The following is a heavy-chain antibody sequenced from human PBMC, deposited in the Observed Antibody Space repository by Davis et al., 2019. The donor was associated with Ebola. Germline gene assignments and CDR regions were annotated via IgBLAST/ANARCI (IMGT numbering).Heavy chain of an antibody. D-gene: IGHD1-7*01. J-gene: IGHJ4*02. CDR2: INPSGGST. V-gene: IGHV1-46*01. CDR1: GYTFTGYY. CDR3: ALLFGITGTTGTH. Sequence: ASVKVSCKASGYTFTGYYMHWVRQAPGQGLEWMGIINPSGGSTSYAQKFQGRVTMTRDTSTSTVYMELSSLRSEDTAVYYCALLFGITGTTGTHWGQGTLVTVSS.